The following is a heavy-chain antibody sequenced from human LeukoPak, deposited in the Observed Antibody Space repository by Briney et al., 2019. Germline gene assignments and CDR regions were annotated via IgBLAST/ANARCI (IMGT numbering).Heavy chain of an antibody. CDR3: ARARTHAVAGSLGV. J-gene: IGHJ6*04. Sequence: PGGSLRLSCAASGFTFSSYWMSWVRQAPGKGLEWVANIKQDGSEKYYVDSVKGRFTISRDNAKNSLYLQMNSLRAEDTAVYYCARARTHAVAGSLGVWGKGTTVTISS. CDR1: GFTFSSYW. CDR2: IKQDGSEK. D-gene: IGHD6-19*01. V-gene: IGHV3-7*01.